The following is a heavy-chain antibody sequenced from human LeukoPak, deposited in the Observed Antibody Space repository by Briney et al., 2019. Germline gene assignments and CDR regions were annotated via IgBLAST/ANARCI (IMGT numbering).Heavy chain of an antibody. CDR3: AREARGSGRDFDY. Sequence: GGSLRLSRAASGFSFSDFYMSWIRQAPGMGLEWISYIGTRSNPIYYADSVKGRFTIYRDDAKNSLYLQMNSLRDEDTAVYFCAREARGSGRDFDYWGQGILVTVSS. CDR1: GFSFSDFY. V-gene: IGHV3-11*01. J-gene: IGHJ4*02. D-gene: IGHD1-26*01. CDR2: IGTRSNPI.